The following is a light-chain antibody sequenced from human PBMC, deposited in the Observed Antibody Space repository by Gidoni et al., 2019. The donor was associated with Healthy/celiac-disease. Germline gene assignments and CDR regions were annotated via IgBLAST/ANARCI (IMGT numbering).Light chain of an antibody. CDR1: SYNIGSNT. CDR3: AAWDESFVV. Sequence: QSVLTQPPSASGTPGQRVTISCSGSSYNIGSNTVNWYQQLPVTAPKLLIYSNNQRPSGVPDRFSGSKSGTSASLAISGLQSEDEADYYCAAWDESFVVFGGGTKLTVL. CDR2: SNN. V-gene: IGLV1-44*01. J-gene: IGLJ2*01.